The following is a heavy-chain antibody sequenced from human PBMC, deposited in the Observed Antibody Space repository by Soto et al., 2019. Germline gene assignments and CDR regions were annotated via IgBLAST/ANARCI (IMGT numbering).Heavy chain of an antibody. V-gene: IGHV4-39*01. CDR3: ARLLYDRSGYYYFDY. CDR1: GGSITPYY. CDR2: IYYSGST. D-gene: IGHD3-22*01. Sequence: PSETLSLTCTVSGGSITPYYWGWIRQPPGKGLEWIGSIYYSGSTYDNPSFKSRVTISVDTPKNQFSLRLSSVTAADTAVYYCARLLYDRSGYYYFDYWGQGTLVTV. J-gene: IGHJ4*02.